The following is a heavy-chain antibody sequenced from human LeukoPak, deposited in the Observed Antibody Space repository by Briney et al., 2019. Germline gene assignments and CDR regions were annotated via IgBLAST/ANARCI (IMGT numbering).Heavy chain of an antibody. V-gene: IGHV4-39*07. D-gene: IGHD3-22*01. CDR2: INHSGST. CDR3: ARGRLYYYDSSGYRTPFGY. J-gene: IGHJ4*02. Sequence: SETLSLTCTVSGGSISSSAYHWGWIRQPPGKGLEWIGEINHSGSTNYNPSLKSRVTISVDTSKNQFSLKLSSVTAADTAVYYCARGRLYYYDSSGYRTPFGYWGQGTLVTVSS. CDR1: GGSISSSAYH.